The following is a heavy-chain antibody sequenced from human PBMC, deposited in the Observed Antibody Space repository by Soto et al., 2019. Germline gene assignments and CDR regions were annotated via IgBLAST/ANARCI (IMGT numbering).Heavy chain of an antibody. CDR3: AKTPRLRFLEWLYLQESYYFDY. Sequence: GGSLRLSCAASGFTFSSYAMSWVRQAPGKGLEWVSAISGSGGSTYYADSVKGRFTISRDNSKNTLYLQMNSLRAEDTAVYYCAKTPRLRFLEWLYLQESYYFDYWGQGTLVTVSS. D-gene: IGHD3-3*01. V-gene: IGHV3-23*01. CDR2: ISGSGGST. J-gene: IGHJ4*02. CDR1: GFTFSSYA.